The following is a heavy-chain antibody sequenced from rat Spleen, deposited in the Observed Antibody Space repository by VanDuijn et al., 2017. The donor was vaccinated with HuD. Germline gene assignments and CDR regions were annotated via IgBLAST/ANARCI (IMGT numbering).Heavy chain of an antibody. CDR1: GFTFSSFP. CDR3: TRGMYHRDPFAY. Sequence: EVQLVESGGGLVEPGRSLKLPCAASGFTFSSFPMAWVRQAPKKGLEWVAYISSGGGGIYYPVSVQGRFTISRHNAKSTLYLQMNSLRYEDTATYFSTRGMYHRDPFAYWGQGTLVTVSS. D-gene: IGHD1-12*01. J-gene: IGHJ3*01. CDR2: ISSGGGGI. V-gene: IGHV5-46*01.